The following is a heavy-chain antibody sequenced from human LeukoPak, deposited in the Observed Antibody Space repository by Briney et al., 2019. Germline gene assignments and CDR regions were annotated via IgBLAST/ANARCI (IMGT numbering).Heavy chain of an antibody. CDR1: GFTFSYYA. V-gene: IGHV3-30*04. J-gene: IGHJ6*03. Sequence: GGSLRLSCAVSGFTFSYYAMHWVRQAPGKGLEWVAVISYDGSNKYYADSVKGRFTISRGNSKNTLYLQMNSLRAEDTAVYYCAKDAYNVVGEGYYYYMDVWGKGTTVTISS. D-gene: IGHD3-10*01. CDR3: AKDAYNVVGEGYYYYMDV. CDR2: ISYDGSNK.